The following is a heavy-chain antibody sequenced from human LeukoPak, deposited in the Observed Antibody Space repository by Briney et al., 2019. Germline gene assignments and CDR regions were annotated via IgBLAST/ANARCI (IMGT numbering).Heavy chain of an antibody. CDR3: ARFIAVAGTAIFDY. CDR1: GGSISSYY. J-gene: IGHJ4*02. V-gene: IGHV4-59*01. D-gene: IGHD6-19*01. CDR2: IYYSGST. Sequence: SETLSLTCTVSGGSISSYYWSWIRQPPGKRLEWIGYIYYSGSTNYNPSLKSRVTISVGTSKNQFSLKLSSVTAADTAVYYCARFIAVAGTAIFDYWGQGTLVTVSS.